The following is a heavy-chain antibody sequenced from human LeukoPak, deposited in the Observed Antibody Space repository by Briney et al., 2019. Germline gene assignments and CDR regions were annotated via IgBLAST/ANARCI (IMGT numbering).Heavy chain of an antibody. Sequence: ASVKVSCKASGYTFTYYYIHWVRQAPGQGLEWMGIINPSGGSTNYAQGFQGRVTLTRDTSTSTVYMERSSLRFEDTAVYYCARSPYTYGSLFYLDYWGQGTLVTVSS. V-gene: IGHV1-46*01. CDR3: ARSPYTYGSLFYLDY. J-gene: IGHJ4*02. D-gene: IGHD5-18*01. CDR2: INPSGGST. CDR1: GYTFTYYY.